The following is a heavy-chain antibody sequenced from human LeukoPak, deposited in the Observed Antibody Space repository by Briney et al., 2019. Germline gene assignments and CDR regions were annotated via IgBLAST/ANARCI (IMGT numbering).Heavy chain of an antibody. CDR1: GGSFSGYY. D-gene: IGHD2-21*01. J-gene: IGHJ4*02. V-gene: IGHV4-34*01. Sequence: PSETLSLTCAVYGGSFSGYYWSWICQPPGKGLEWIGEINHSGSTNYNPSLKSRVTISVDTSKNQFSLKLSSVTAADTAVYYCARGGGEDHWGQGTLVTVSS. CDR2: INHSGST. CDR3: ARGGGEDH.